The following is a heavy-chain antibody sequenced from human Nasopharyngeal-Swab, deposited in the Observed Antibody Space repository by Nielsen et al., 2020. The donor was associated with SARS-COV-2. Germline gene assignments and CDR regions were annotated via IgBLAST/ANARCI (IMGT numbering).Heavy chain of an antibody. CDR2: IWYDGSNK. CDR1: GFTFSSYG. V-gene: IGHV3-33*01. CDR3: ARDRTVTTTVYFDC. D-gene: IGHD4-17*01. Sequence: GESLKISCAASGFTFSSYGMHWVRQAPGKGLEWVAVIWYDGSNKYYADSVKGRFTISRDNSKNTLYLQMNSLRAEDTAVYYCARDRTVTTTVYFDCWGQGTLVTVSS. J-gene: IGHJ4*02.